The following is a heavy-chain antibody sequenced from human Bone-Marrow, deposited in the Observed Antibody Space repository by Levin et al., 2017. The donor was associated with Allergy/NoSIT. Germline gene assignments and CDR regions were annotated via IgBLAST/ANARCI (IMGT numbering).Heavy chain of an antibody. CDR3: GSTEFGIVFGTPPVGY. D-gene: IGHD1-1*01. Sequence: PSETLSLTCAVSGVSVSNGHWWSWVRQPPGKGLEWLGEVYQTGNTNYNPSLNSRVTIFIDHSKNQVSLRLDSVTAADTAIYYCGSTEFGIVFGTPPVGYWGQGILVTDSS. CDR2: VYQTGNT. CDR1: GVSVSNGHW. J-gene: IGHJ4*02. V-gene: IGHV4/OR15-8*02.